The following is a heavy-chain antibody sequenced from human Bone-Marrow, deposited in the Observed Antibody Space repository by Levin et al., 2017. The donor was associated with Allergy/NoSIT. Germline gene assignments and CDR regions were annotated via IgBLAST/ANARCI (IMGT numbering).Heavy chain of an antibody. J-gene: IGHJ4*02. V-gene: IGHV3-33*01. Sequence: GESLKISCAASGFTFSSYGMHWVRQAPGKGLEWVAVIWYDGSNKYYADSVKGRFTISRDNSKNTLYLQMNSLRAEDTAVYYCARDQNGDCSGGSCYETLPGYWGQGTLVTVSS. CDR2: IWYDGSNK. D-gene: IGHD2-15*01. CDR3: ARDQNGDCSGGSCYETLPGY. CDR1: GFTFSSYG.